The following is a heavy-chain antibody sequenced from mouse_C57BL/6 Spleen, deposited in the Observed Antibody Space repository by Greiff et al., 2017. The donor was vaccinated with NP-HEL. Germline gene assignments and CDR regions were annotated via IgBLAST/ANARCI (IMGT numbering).Heavy chain of an antibody. CDR1: GYTFTSYW. D-gene: IGHD2-4*01. Sequence: QVQLQQPGAELVKPGASVKMSCKASGYTFTSYWITWVKQRPGQGLEWIGDIYPGSGSTNYNEKFKSKATLTVDTSSSTAYMQLSSLTSEDSAVYYCARGGDYDVGYAMDYWGQGTSVTVSS. CDR3: ARGGDYDVGYAMDY. V-gene: IGHV1-55*01. CDR2: IYPGSGST. J-gene: IGHJ4*01.